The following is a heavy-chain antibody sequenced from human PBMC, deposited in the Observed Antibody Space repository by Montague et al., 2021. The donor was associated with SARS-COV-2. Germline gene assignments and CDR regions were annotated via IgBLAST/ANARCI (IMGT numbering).Heavy chain of an antibody. V-gene: IGHV2-5*02. CDR2: XXWGSEN. Sequence: PALVKPTQTLTLTCTFSGFSITTSTMGVGWIRQPPGKALEWLALXXWGSENRFSPSLKSRLTITKDTFKDQVVLRMTNMDPVDTATYYCVHYASGSYYFHYWGQGTLVTVSS. CDR3: VHYASGSYYFHY. CDR1: GFSITTSTMG. J-gene: IGHJ4*02. D-gene: IGHD3-10*01.